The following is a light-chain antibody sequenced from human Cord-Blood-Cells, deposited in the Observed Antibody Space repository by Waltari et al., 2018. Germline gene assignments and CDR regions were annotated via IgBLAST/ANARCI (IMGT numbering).Light chain of an antibody. Sequence: EIVMTQSPATLSVSPGERATLSCRASQSVRSNLAWYQQKPGQAPRLLIYGASTRATGIPARFSGSWSGTEFTLTISSLQSEDLAVYYCQQYNNWPPWTFGQGTKVEIK. CDR2: GAS. V-gene: IGKV3-15*01. CDR3: QQYNNWPPWT. J-gene: IGKJ1*01. CDR1: QSVRSN.